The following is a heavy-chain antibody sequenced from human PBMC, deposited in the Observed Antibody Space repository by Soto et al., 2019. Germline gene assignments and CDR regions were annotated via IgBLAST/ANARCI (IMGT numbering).Heavy chain of an antibody. CDR1: GGTFSSYA. CDR3: ARAQDIVVVPAAYSYYYYYGMDV. D-gene: IGHD2-2*01. CDR2: IIPIFGTA. Sequence: QVQLVQSGAEVKKPGSSVKVSCKASGGTFSSYAISWVRQAPGQGLEWLGGIIPIFGTANYAQKFQGRVTITADKSTSTAYMELSSLRSEDTDVYYCARAQDIVVVPAAYSYYYYYGMDVWGQGTTVTVSS. V-gene: IGHV1-69*06. J-gene: IGHJ6*02.